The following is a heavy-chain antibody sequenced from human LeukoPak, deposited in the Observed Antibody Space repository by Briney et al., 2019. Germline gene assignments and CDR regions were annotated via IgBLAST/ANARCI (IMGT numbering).Heavy chain of an antibody. J-gene: IGHJ4*02. D-gene: IGHD3-22*01. CDR3: ARTFYYDSGGYFYYFDY. Sequence: PSETLSLTCTVSGGSISSYYWTWIRQPPGKGLEWIGYIYYSGSTSYTPSLKSRVTISVDTSKNQFSLRLSSVTAADTAVYYCARTFYYDSGGYFYYFDYWGQGTLVTVSS. CDR1: GGSISSYY. CDR2: IYYSGST. V-gene: IGHV4-59*01.